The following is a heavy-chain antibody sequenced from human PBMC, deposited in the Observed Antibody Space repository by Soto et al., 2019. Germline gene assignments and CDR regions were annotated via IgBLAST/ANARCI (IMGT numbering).Heavy chain of an antibody. CDR2: IIPIFGTA. Sequence: GASVKVSCKASGGTFSSYAISWVRQAPGQGLEWMGGIIPIFGTANYAQKFQGRVTITADESTSTAYMELSSLRSEDTAVYYCARVNHSNYYNWFDPWGQGTLVNVSS. V-gene: IGHV1-69*13. CDR3: ARVNHSNYYNWFDP. CDR1: GGTFSSYA. D-gene: IGHD4-4*01. J-gene: IGHJ5*02.